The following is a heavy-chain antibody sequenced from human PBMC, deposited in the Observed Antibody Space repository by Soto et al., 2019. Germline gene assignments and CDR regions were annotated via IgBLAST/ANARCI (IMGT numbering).Heavy chain of an antibody. J-gene: IGHJ6*02. D-gene: IGHD3-22*01. CDR1: GGTFSSYA. Sequence: SVKVSCKASGGTFSSYAISWVRQAPGQGLEWMGGIIPIFGTANYAQKFQGRVTITADESTSTAYMELSSLRSEDTAVYYCARDPIPGDMIVNYGMDVRRQGTTVTASS. CDR2: IIPIFGTA. V-gene: IGHV1-69*13. CDR3: ARDPIPGDMIVNYGMDV.